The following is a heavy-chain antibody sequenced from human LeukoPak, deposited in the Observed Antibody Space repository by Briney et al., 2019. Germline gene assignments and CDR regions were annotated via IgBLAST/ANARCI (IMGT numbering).Heavy chain of an antibody. D-gene: IGHD3-16*02. CDR2: ISAYNGNT. CDR3: ARDYDYVWGSYRYPIDY. Sequence: ASVKVSCKASGYTFTSYGISWVRQAPGQGLEGMGWISAYNGNTNYAQKLQGRVTMTTDTSTSTAYMELRSLRSDDTAVYYCARDYDYVWGSYRYPIDYWGQGTLVTVSS. J-gene: IGHJ4*02. CDR1: GYTFTSYG. V-gene: IGHV1-18*01.